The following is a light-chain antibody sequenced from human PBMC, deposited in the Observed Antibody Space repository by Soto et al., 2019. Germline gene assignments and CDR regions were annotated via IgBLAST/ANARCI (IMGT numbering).Light chain of an antibody. CDR1: QSVSSSY. CDR2: GAS. Sequence: EIVLTQSPGTLSLSPGERATLSCRASQSVSSSYLAWYQQKPGQAPRLLIYGASSRATGIPDRFSGSGYGTDFTLTISRLEPKDFAVYYCQQYGSSPPYTFGQGTKLEIK. J-gene: IGKJ2*01. V-gene: IGKV3-20*01. CDR3: QQYGSSPPYT.